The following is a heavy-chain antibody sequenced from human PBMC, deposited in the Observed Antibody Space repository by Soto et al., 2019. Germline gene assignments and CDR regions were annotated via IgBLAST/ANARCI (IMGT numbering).Heavy chain of an antibody. Sequence: EVQLVESGGDLVQPGRSLRLSCAASGFTFDNYAMYWVRQAPGKGLEWVSGIGWNSYTINYADSVKGRFTISRDNAKNALDLQMDSLRAEDTALYYCARGYSGFGASSYFDYWGQGTLVTVSS. CDR2: IGWNSYTI. CDR3: ARGYSGFGASSYFDY. D-gene: IGHD3-16*01. CDR1: GFTFDNYA. J-gene: IGHJ4*02. V-gene: IGHV3-9*01.